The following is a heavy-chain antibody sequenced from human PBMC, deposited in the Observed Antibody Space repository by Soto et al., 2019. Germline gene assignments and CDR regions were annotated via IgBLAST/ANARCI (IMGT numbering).Heavy chain of an antibody. CDR3: AKGGQYCSTTSCYTYYYGMDV. Sequence: PGGSLRLSCAASTFTFSSSAMTWVHQAPGKGLEWVSAISGGGSSTYYADSVRGRFTISRDNSKNTLYLQMHSLRAEDTAVYYCAKGGQYCSTTSCYTYYYGMDVWGQGTTVTVSS. CDR2: ISGGGSST. V-gene: IGHV3-23*01. J-gene: IGHJ6*02. CDR1: TFTFSSSA. D-gene: IGHD2-2*02.